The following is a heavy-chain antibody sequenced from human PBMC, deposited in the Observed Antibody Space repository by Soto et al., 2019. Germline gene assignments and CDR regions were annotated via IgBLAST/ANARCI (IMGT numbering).Heavy chain of an antibody. CDR2: ISYDGRNN. D-gene: IGHD6-19*01. J-gene: IGHJ6*02. CDR1: GFTFSSYG. V-gene: IGHV3-30*18. CDR3: VKDGSSGWPYYYGLDV. Sequence: QVQLVESGGGGVQPGRSLRLSCAASGFTFSSYGMHWVRQAPGKGLEWVAVISYDGRNNYYADSVKGRFTISRDNSKNTLYLQMSSLRAEDTAVYYCVKDGSSGWPYYYGLDVWGQGTTVTVSS.